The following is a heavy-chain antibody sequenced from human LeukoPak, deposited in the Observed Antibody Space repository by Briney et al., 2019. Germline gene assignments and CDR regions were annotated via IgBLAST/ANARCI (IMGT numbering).Heavy chain of an antibody. V-gene: IGHV1-69*06. J-gene: IGHJ4*02. CDR1: GGTFSSYA. D-gene: IGHD3-10*01. CDR2: IIPIFGTA. Sequence: GASVKVSCKASGGTFSSYAISWVRQATGQGLAWMGGIIPIFGTANYAQKFQGRVMITADKSTSTAYMELSSLRSEDTAVYYCARGPGSGSYFFDYWGQGTLVTVSS. CDR3: ARGPGSGSYFFDY.